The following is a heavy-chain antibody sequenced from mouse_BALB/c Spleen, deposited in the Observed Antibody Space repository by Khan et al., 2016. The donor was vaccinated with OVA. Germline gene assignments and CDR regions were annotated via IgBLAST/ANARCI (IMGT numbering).Heavy chain of an antibody. CDR2: VSTGGGYT. CDR1: GFTFSTFG. V-gene: IGHV5-6*01. CDR3: TRLAYYYDSEGFAY. J-gene: IGHJ3*01. Sequence: EVKLMESGGDLVKPGGSLKLSCAASGFTFSTFGMSWVRLTPDKRLEWVATVSTGGGYTYYPDSGKGRFTISRDNAKHTLYLQMSVLKSEDTAMFYCTRLAYYYDSEGFAYWGQGTLVTVSA. D-gene: IGHD1-1*01.